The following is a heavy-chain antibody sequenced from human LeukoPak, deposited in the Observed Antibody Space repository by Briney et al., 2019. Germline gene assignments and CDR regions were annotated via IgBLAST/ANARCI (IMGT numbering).Heavy chain of an antibody. J-gene: IGHJ4*02. V-gene: IGHV4-59*02. Sequence: SETLSLTCVVSGGSVSGYYWGWIRQPPGRGLEWIGYVYYSGSTNYNPSFKGRITISVDTSRNQFSLQLSSVTAADTAVYYCARIHRYCSGGACYVLDNWGQGTLVAVSS. CDR3: ARIHRYCSGGACYVLDN. CDR1: GGSVSGYY. D-gene: IGHD2-15*01. CDR2: VYYSGST.